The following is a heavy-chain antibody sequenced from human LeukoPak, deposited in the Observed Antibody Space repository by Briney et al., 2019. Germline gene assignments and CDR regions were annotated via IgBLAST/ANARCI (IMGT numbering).Heavy chain of an antibody. CDR3: ARDRTDYYDSSGYYPDY. V-gene: IGHV1-69*04. CDR1: GYTFTSYG. D-gene: IGHD3-22*01. J-gene: IGHJ4*02. CDR2: IIPILGIA. Sequence: ASVKVSCKASGYTFTSYGISWVRQAPGQGLEWMGRIIPILGIANYAQKFQGRVTITADKSTSTAYMELSSLRSEDTAVYYCARDRTDYYDSSGYYPDYWGQGTLVTVSS.